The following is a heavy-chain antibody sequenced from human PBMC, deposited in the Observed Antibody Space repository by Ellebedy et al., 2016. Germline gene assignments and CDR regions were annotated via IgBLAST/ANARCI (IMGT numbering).Heavy chain of an antibody. CDR2: IIPIFGTA. J-gene: IGHJ6*02. CDR3: ARGRYCSGGSCYSGMNYYYYYGMDV. CDR1: GGTFSSYA. V-gene: IGHV1-69*13. D-gene: IGHD2-15*01. Sequence: SVKVSXKASGGTFSSYAISWVRQAHGQGLEWMGGIIPIFGTANYAQKFQGRVTITADESTSTAYMELSSLRSEDTAVYYCARGRYCSGGSCYSGMNYYYYYGMDVWGQGTTVTVSS.